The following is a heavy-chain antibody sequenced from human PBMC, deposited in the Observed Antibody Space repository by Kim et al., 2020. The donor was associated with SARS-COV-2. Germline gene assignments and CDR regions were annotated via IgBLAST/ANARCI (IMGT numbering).Heavy chain of an antibody. D-gene: IGHD1-26*01. CDR3: AKDFREVFSGSYYPNHFDY. J-gene: IGHJ4*02. Sequence: GGSLRLSCAASGFTFGDYAMHWVRQAPGKGLEWVSGISWNSGSIGYADSVKGRFTISRDNAKNSLYLQMNSLRAEDTALYYCAKDFREVFSGSYYPNHFDYWGQGTLVTVSS. CDR1: GFTFGDYA. CDR2: ISWNSGSI. V-gene: IGHV3-9*01.